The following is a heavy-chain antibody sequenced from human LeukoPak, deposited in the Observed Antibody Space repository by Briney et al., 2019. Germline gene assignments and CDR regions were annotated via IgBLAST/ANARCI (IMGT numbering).Heavy chain of an antibody. Sequence: ASVTVSCKVSGYTLTELSMHWVRQAPGKGLEWMGGFDPEDGETIYAQKFQGRVTMTEDTSTDTAYMELSSLRSEDTAVYYCATDKSGAGAMVPLGYWGQGTLVTVSS. CDR1: GYTLTELS. J-gene: IGHJ4*02. D-gene: IGHD5-18*01. CDR3: ATDKSGAGAMVPLGY. CDR2: FDPEDGET. V-gene: IGHV1-24*01.